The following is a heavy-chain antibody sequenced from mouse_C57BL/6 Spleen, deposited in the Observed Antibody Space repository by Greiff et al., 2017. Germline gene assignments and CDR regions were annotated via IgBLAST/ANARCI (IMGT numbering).Heavy chain of an antibody. J-gene: IGHJ2*01. CDR1: GYTFTSYW. CDR3: ARKGIYYDYDFDY. V-gene: IGHV1-59*01. Sequence: QVQLQQPGAELVRPGTSVKLSCKASGYTFTSYWMHWVKQRPGQGLEWIGVIDPSDSYTNYNQKFKGKATLTVDTSSSTAYMQLSSLTSEDSAVYYCARKGIYYDYDFDYWGQGTTLTVSS. CDR2: IDPSDSYT. D-gene: IGHD2-4*01.